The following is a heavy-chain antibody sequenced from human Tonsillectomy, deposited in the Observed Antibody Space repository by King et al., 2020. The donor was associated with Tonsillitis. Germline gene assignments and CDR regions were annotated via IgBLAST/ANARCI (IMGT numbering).Heavy chain of an antibody. V-gene: IGHV3-23*01. CDR2: ISGSGDII. J-gene: IGHJ3*02. CDR1: GFSFSSFG. CDR3: AKALGRLGYCSGSTNCYGMDTFDI. D-gene: IGHD2-15*01. Sequence: VQLQESGGGLVQPGGYLRLSCAASGFSFSSFGLNWVRQAPGKGLEWVSAISGSGDIIHYADSVKGRFTISRDSSKNTLYLQMNSLRAEDTAVYYCAKALGRLGYCSGSTNCYGMDTFDIWGQGTMVTVSS.